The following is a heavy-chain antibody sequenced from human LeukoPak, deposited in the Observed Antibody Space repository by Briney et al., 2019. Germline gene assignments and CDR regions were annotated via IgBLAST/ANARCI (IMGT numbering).Heavy chain of an antibody. CDR3: ARVTNFYYYGMDV. CDR1: GFTFSSYS. CDR2: ISSSGSTT. Sequence: GGSLRLSCAASGFTFSSYSMNWVRQAPGKGLEWVSYISSSGSTTYYADSVKGRFTISRDNAKNSPYLQMNSLRDEDTAVYYCARVTNFYYYGMDVWGQGTTVTVSS. V-gene: IGHV3-48*02. J-gene: IGHJ6*02.